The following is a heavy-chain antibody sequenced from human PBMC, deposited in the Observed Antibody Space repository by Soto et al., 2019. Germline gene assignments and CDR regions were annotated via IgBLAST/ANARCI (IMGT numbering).Heavy chain of an antibody. V-gene: IGHV1-18*04. CDR3: ARDRRTLVGATKTNRGFDY. CDR1: GYTFTSYG. CDR2: ISAYNGNT. D-gene: IGHD1-26*01. Sequence: ASVKVSCKASGYTFTSYGISWVRQAPGQGLEWMGWISAYNGNTNYAQKLQGRVTMTTDTSTSTAYMELRSLRSDDTAVYYCARDRRTLVGATKTNRGFDYWGQGTRVTSPQ. J-gene: IGHJ4*02.